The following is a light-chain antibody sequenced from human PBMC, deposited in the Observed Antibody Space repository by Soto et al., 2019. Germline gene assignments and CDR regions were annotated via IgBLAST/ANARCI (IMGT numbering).Light chain of an antibody. J-gene: IGLJ3*02. Sequence: QSALTQPPSASGSPGQSVTISCTGTSSDVGNYNYVSWYQQHPGKAPKLMIYEVTKRASGVPGRFSASKSGNTASLTVSGLQADDEADYYCSSYAGSTSWVFGGGTKLTVL. CDR1: SSDVGNYNY. CDR2: EVT. CDR3: SSYAGSTSWV. V-gene: IGLV2-8*01.